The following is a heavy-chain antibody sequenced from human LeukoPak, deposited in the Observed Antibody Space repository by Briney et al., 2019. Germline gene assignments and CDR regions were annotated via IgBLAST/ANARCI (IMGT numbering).Heavy chain of an antibody. J-gene: IGHJ4*02. CDR2: ISYDGSNK. Sequence: GGSLRLSCAASGFTFSSYGMHWVRQAPGKGLEWVAVISYDGSNKYYADSVKGRFTISRDNSKNTLYLQMNSLRAEDTAVYYCAKDAYGDQAYFDYWGQGTLVTVSS. CDR3: AKDAYGDQAYFDY. D-gene: IGHD4-17*01. V-gene: IGHV3-30*18. CDR1: GFTFSSYG.